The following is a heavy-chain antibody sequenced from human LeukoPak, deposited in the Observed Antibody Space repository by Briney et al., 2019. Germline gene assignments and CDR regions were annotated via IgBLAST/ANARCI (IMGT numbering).Heavy chain of an antibody. CDR3: ASHRHYYGSGSYGWSDP. D-gene: IGHD3-10*01. CDR1: GGSFSGYY. V-gene: IGHV4-34*01. Sequence: SETLSLTCAVYGGSFSGYYWSWIRQPPGKGLEWIGEINHSGSTNYNPSLKSRVTISVDTPKNQFSLKLSSVTAADTAVYYCASHRHYYGSGSYGWSDPWGQGTLVTVSS. CDR2: INHSGST. J-gene: IGHJ5*02.